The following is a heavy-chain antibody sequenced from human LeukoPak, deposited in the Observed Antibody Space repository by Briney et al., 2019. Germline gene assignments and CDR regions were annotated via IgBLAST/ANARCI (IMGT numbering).Heavy chain of an antibody. CDR1: GDSVSSKSAA. CDR2: TFYRSKWYN. J-gene: IGHJ4*02. V-gene: IGHV6-1*01. D-gene: IGHD7-27*01. CDR3: VRSTGPLDV. Sequence: SQTLSLTCVISGDSVSSKSAAWNWIRQSPSRGLEWLGRTFYRSKWYNDYAVSVKGRLTVNPDISKNQFSLHLNSVTPDDTAVYYCVRSTGPLDVWGQGTLVTVSS.